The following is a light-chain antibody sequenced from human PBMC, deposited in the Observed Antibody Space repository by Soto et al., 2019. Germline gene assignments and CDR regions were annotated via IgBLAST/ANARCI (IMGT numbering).Light chain of an antibody. V-gene: IGKV3-20*01. CDR1: QSVRSN. CDR2: GAS. CDR3: QQYGSSPET. Sequence: DIVMTQSPATLSVSPGERVTLSCRASQSVRSNLAWYQQKPGQAPRLLIYGASSRATGIPDRFSGSGSGTDFTLTISRLEPEDFAVYYCQQYGSSPETFGQGTKVDIK. J-gene: IGKJ1*01.